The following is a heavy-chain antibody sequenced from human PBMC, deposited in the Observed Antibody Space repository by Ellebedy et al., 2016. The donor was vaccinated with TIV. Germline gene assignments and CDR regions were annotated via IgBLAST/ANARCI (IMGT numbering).Heavy chain of an antibody. CDR3: AREGDGYKWYFDL. D-gene: IGHD5-24*01. CDR1: GFIFSLYD. J-gene: IGHJ2*01. Sequence: GESLKISCAASGFIFSLYDMHWVRQAPGKGLEYVSGISSHGGSRRYASSVEGRFTISRDNSKSTLYLQMDSLSTDDMAVYYCAREGDGYKWYFDLWGRGTLVTVSS. V-gene: IGHV3-64*01. CDR2: ISSHGGSR.